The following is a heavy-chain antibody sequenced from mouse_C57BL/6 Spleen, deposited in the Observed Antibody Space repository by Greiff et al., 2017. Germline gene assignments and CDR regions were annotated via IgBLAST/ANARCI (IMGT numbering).Heavy chain of an antibody. V-gene: IGHV1-61*01. D-gene: IGHD1-1*01. CDR3: ARYYYGSSYNYFDY. Sequence: VQLQQPGAELVRPGSSVKLSCKASGYTFTSYWMDWVKQRPGQGLEWIGNIYPSDSETHYNQKFKDKATLTVDKSSSTAYMQRSSLTSEDSAVYYCARYYYGSSYNYFDYWGQGTTLTVSA. J-gene: IGHJ2*01. CDR2: IYPSDSET. CDR1: GYTFTSYW.